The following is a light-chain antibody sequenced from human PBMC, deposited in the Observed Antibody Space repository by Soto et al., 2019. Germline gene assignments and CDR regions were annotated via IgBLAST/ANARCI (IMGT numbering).Light chain of an antibody. CDR3: SSYTSTIYVI. CDR2: DVS. J-gene: IGLJ2*01. V-gene: IGLV2-14*01. Sequence: QSALTQPASVSGSPGQSITISCTGNSSDVGRYNYVSWYQQYPAKAPKLIIYDVSNRPSGVSDRFSGSKSGSTASLTISGLQADDEADYFCSSYTSTIYVIFGGGTKLTVL. CDR1: SSDVGRYNY.